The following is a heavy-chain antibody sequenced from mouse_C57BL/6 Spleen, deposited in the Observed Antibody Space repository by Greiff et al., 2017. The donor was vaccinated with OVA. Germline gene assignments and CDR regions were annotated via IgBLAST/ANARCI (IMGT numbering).Heavy chain of an antibody. CDR1: GYTFTSYT. CDR2: INPSSGYT. CDR3: ARSRDDYVFDY. Sequence: QVQLQQSGAELARPGASVKMSCKASGYTFTSYTMHWVKQRPGQGLEWIGYINPSSGYTKYNQKFKDKATLTADKSSNTAYMQLSSLTSEDSAVYYCARSRDDYVFDYWGQGTPVTVSA. D-gene: IGHD2-4*01. J-gene: IGHJ3*01. V-gene: IGHV1-4*01.